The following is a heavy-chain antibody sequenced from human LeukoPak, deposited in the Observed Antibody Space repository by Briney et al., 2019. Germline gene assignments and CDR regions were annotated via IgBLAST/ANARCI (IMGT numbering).Heavy chain of an antibody. J-gene: IGHJ4*02. D-gene: IGHD4-23*01. Sequence: PSETLSITCTVSGGSISSYYWSWIRQPPGKGLEWIGYIYYSGSTNYNPSLKSRVTISVDTSKNQFSLKLSSVTAADTAVYYCARVYGGNPLFDYWGQGTLVTVSS. V-gene: IGHV4-59*08. CDR2: IYYSGST. CDR3: ARVYGGNPLFDY. CDR1: GGSISSYY.